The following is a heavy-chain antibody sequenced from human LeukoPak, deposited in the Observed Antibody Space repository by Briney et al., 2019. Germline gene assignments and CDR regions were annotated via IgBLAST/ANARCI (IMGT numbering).Heavy chain of an antibody. Sequence: GGSLRLSCAASGFTSTIYAMSWVRQSPGKGLEWVSSISDSGDRTYYADSVKGRFTISRDNSRNTLYLQVNSLRAEDTAVYYCAKSGSVPPDYWGQGTLVTVSS. CDR1: GFTSTIYA. V-gene: IGHV3-23*01. CDR3: AKSGSVPPDY. D-gene: IGHD2-2*01. CDR2: ISDSGDRT. J-gene: IGHJ4*02.